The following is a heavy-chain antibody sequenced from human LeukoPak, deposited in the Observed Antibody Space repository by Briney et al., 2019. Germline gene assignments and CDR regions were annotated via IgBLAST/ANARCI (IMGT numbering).Heavy chain of an antibody. J-gene: IGHJ4*02. V-gene: IGHV3-30-3*01. CDR3: ARESNYYDSSGYYPYYFDY. Sequence: GRSLRLSCAASGFTFSTYAMHWVRQAPGEGLEWVAVISYDGSNKYYADSVKGRFTISRDSSKNTLYLQMNSLRAEDTAVYYCARESNYYDSSGYYPYYFDYWGQGTLVTASS. CDR2: ISYDGSNK. D-gene: IGHD3-22*01. CDR1: GFTFSTYA.